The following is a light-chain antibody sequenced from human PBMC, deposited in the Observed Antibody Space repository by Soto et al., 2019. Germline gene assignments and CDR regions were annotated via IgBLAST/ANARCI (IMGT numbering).Light chain of an antibody. CDR2: LGS. J-gene: IGKJ1*01. Sequence: VLTQSPLSLPVTPGEPASISCRSSQILLRSNGRKFLDWYLQRPGQSPQXLIYLGSNRASGVPDRFSVIGSGTDFTLKLTRVEHEDVGVYDGMQALQTTQTFGQGTKVDIK. V-gene: IGKV2-28*01. CDR1: QILLRSNGRKF. CDR3: MQALQTTQT.